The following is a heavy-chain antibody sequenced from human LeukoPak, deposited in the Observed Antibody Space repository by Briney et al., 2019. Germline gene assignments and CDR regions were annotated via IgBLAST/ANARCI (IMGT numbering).Heavy chain of an antibody. J-gene: IGHJ3*02. CDR1: GFTFSSFS. D-gene: IGHD3-10*01. V-gene: IGHV3-21*01. CDR2: ISSSSYI. Sequence: GGSLRLSCAASGFTFSSFSMNWVRQAPGKGLEWVSSISSSSYIYYADSVKGRFTISRDNAKNSLYLQMNSLRAEDTAMYYCARDDYYGSGSYWGAFDIWGQGTMVTVSS. CDR3: ARDDYYGSGSYWGAFDI.